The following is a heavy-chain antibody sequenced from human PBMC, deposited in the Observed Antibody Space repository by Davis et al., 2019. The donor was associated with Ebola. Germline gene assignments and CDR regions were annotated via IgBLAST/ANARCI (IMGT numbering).Heavy chain of an antibody. CDR2: IRSKANSYAT. D-gene: IGHD3-10*01. J-gene: IGHJ4*02. CDR3: TFGLSVDY. CDR1: GFTFSSYA. V-gene: IGHV3-73*01. Sequence: GESLKISCAASGFTFSSYAMHWVRQASGKGLEWVGRIRSKANSYATAYAASVKGRFTISRDDSKNTAYLQMNSLKTEDTAVYYCTFGLSVDYWGQGTLVTVSS.